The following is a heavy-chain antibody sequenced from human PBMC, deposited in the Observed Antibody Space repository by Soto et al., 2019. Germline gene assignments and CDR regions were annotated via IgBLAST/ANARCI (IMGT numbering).Heavy chain of an antibody. CDR1: GGSISSYY. Sequence: PSETLSLTCTVSGGSISSYYWSWIRQPPGKGLEWIGYIYYSGSTNYNPSLKSRVTISVDTSKNQFSLKLSSVTAADTAVYYCARLWRDIVVVPAPPDYYCYGMDVWGQGTTVTAP. CDR2: IYYSGST. D-gene: IGHD2-2*01. V-gene: IGHV4-59*01. J-gene: IGHJ6*02. CDR3: ARLWRDIVVVPAPPDYYCYGMDV.